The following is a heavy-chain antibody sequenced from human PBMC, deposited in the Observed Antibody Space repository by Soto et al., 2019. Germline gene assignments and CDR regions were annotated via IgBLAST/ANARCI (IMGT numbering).Heavy chain of an antibody. V-gene: IGHV4-30-4*01. CDR2: IYYSGST. J-gene: IGHJ6*02. CDR1: GGSISSGDYY. Sequence: SETLSLTCTVSGGSISSGDYYWSWIRQPSGKGLEWIGYIYYSGSTYYNPSLKSRVTISVDTSKNQFSLKLSSVTAADTAVYYCARDLLYYDILTGEYYYYGMDVWGQGTTVTVSS. D-gene: IGHD3-9*01. CDR3: ARDLLYYDILTGEYYYYGMDV.